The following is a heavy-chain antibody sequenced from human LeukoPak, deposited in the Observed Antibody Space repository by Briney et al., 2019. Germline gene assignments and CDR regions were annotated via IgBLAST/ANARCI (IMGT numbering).Heavy chain of an antibody. CDR1: GGSINNSISY. V-gene: IGHV4-39*07. CDR2: IYYSGST. D-gene: IGHD3-10*01. Sequence: SETLSLTCIVSGGSINNSISYWGWIRQPPGKGLEWIGSIYYSGSTYYNPSLKSRGTISLDTSKNQFSLKLRSVTAADTAVYYCARGLYYYGSGSYRPYSFDHWGQGTLVTVSS. CDR3: ARGLYYYGSGSYRPYSFDH. J-gene: IGHJ4*02.